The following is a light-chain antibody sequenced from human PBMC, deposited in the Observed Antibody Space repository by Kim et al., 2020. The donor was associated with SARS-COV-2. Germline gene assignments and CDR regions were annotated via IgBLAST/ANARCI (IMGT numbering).Light chain of an antibody. V-gene: IGLV3-21*04. Sequence: AQETTARLPCGRNNTGGKSVHWYQQTPGTAPVLVIYSDSDRPSGIPERFSGSNFGNTATLTISRVEGGDEADYYCQVWDSSSDHRVFGGGTKLTVL. J-gene: IGLJ3*02. CDR3: QVWDSSSDHRV. CDR2: SDS. CDR1: NTGGKS.